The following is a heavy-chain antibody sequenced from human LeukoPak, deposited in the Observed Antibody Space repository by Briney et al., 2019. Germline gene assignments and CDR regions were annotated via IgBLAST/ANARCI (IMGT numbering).Heavy chain of an antibody. V-gene: IGHV4-39*07. CDR2: IYYSGST. CDR1: GGSISSSSYY. J-gene: IGHJ5*02. D-gene: IGHD3-10*01. Sequence: SETLSLTCTVSGGSISSSSYYWGWIRQPPGKGLEWIGSIYYSGSTYYNPSLKSRVTISVDTSKNQFSLKLSSVTAADTAVYYCARWRSTRTGARGVIPGAPNWFDPWGQGTLVTVSS. CDR3: ARWRSTRTGARGVIPGAPNWFDP.